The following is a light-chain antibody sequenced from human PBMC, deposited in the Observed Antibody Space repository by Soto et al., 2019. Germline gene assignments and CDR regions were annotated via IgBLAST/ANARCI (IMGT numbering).Light chain of an antibody. CDR3: QQYNSYSWT. CDR2: STS. J-gene: IGKJ1*01. V-gene: IGKV1-39*01. Sequence: DLQMTQSPSFLSASVGDRFTNTCRASQNINNYLNWYQQKPGKAPNXXIYSTSNLQSGVPSRFSGSGYGTDFNLTISSLQTEDFATYYCQQYNSYSWTFGQGTKVDIK. CDR1: QNINNY.